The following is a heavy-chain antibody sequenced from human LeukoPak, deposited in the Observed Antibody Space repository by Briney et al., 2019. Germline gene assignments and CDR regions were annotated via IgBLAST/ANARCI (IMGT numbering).Heavy chain of an antibody. D-gene: IGHD4-17*01. CDR3: ARGETTVTIVH. CDR2: INTNTGNP. V-gene: IGHV7-4-1*01. Sequence: ASVKVSCKASGYTFTNYGMNWVRQAPGQGLEWMGWINTNTGNPTYAQGFTGRFVSSLDTSVSTAYLQIGSLKAEDTAVYYCARGETTVTIVHWGQGTLVTVSS. J-gene: IGHJ4*02. CDR1: GYTFTNYG.